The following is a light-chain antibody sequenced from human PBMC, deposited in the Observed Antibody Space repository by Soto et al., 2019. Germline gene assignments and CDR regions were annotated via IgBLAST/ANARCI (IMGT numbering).Light chain of an antibody. V-gene: IGKV3D-20*02. Sequence: EIVLTQSPGTLSLSPGERATLSCRASQSVSSSYLAWYQQKPGQAPRFLIYDASYRATGTPARFSGSGSGTDFTLTISSLEPEDFAVYYCQQRSNWPLTFGGGTMV. CDR1: QSVSSSY. J-gene: IGKJ4*01. CDR2: DAS. CDR3: QQRSNWPLT.